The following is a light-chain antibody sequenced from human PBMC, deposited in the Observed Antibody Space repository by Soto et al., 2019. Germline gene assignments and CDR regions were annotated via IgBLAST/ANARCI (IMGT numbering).Light chain of an antibody. CDR3: QSYDSSLSGPL. Sequence: QSVLTQPPSVSGAPGQRVTTSCTGSSSNIGAGYDVHWYQQLPGTAPKLLIYGNSNRPSGVPDRFSGSKSGTSASLAITGLQAEDEADYYCQSYDSSLSGPLFGTGTKLTVL. CDR2: GNS. CDR1: SSNIGAGYD. J-gene: IGLJ1*01. V-gene: IGLV1-40*01.